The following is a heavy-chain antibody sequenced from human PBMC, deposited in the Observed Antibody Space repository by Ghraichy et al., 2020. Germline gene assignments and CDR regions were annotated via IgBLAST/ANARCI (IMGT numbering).Heavy chain of an antibody. V-gene: IGHV3-7*01. J-gene: IGHJ3*02. Sequence: GGSLRLSCAASGFTFSSYWMSWVRQAPGKGLEWVANIKQDGSEKYYVDSVKGRFTISRDNAKNSLYLQMNSLRAEDTAVYYCARDLRFTAYAFDIWGQGTMVTVSS. CDR2: IKQDGSEK. CDR3: ARDLRFTAYAFDI. CDR1: GFTFSSYW. D-gene: IGHD2-21*02.